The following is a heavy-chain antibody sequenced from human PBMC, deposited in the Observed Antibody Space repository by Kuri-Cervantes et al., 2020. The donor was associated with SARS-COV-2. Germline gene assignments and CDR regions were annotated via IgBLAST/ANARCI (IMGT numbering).Heavy chain of an antibody. CDR1: GFTFSSYW. J-gene: IGHJ4*02. V-gene: IGHV3-74*01. CDR3: ARDSMTTRDFDY. D-gene: IGHD4-11*01. CDR2: LTNDGSDA. Sequence: GESLKISCVASGFTFSSYWMHWVRQAPGKGLVWVSRLTNDGSDAIFADSVKGRFTISRDNAKNMLYLYMNSLRADDTAVYYYARDSMTTRDFDYWGQGTLVTVSS.